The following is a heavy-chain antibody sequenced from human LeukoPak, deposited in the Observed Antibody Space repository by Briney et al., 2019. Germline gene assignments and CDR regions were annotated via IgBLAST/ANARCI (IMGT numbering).Heavy chain of an antibody. CDR1: GFPFSSYW. CDR3: AKDFRIGYSAHFDY. J-gene: IGHJ4*02. Sequence: TGGSLRLSCVASGFPFSSYWVTWVRQAPEKGLEFVSGIYENGGTTYYADSVKGRFSISRDNSKNTLYLQMDSLRGEDTAVYYCAKDFRIGYSAHFDYWGQGALVTVSS. V-gene: IGHV3-23*01. CDR2: IYENGGTT. D-gene: IGHD2-21*01.